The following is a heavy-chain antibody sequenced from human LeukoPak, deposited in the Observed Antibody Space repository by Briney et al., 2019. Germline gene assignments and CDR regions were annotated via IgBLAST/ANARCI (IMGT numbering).Heavy chain of an antibody. J-gene: IGHJ4*02. V-gene: IGHV3-23*01. D-gene: IGHD6-19*01. CDR3: AKDLYTVPGACDH. CDR1: GFTFSSYA. Sequence: SGGSLRLSCAASGFTFSSYAMSWVRQAPGKGLEWVSAISGSGGSTYYADSVKGRFTISRGISRTTVYLQMNSLTVEDTAIYYCAKDLYTVPGACDHWGQGTLVTVSS. CDR2: ISGSGGST.